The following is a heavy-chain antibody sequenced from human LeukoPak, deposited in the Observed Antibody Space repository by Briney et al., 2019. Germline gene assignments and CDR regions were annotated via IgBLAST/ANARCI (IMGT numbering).Heavy chain of an antibody. Sequence: ASVKVSCKASGYTFTSYGIRWVRQAPGQGLEWMGWISAYNGNTNYAQKLQGRVTMTTDTSTSTAYMELRSLRSDDTAVYYCSRQLGATTNPVYWGQGTLVTVSS. V-gene: IGHV1-18*01. CDR1: GYTFTSYG. D-gene: IGHD1-26*01. CDR2: ISAYNGNT. CDR3: SRQLGATTNPVY. J-gene: IGHJ4*02.